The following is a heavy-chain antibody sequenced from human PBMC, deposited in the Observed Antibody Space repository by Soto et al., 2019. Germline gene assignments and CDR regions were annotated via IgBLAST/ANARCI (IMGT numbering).Heavy chain of an antibody. CDR1: GGSISSSNW. CDR3: XXXXXXXXXAVNWFDP. J-gene: IGHJ5*02. D-gene: IGHD6-19*01. CDR2: IYHSGST. V-gene: IGHV4-4*02. Sequence: QVQLQESGPGLVKPSGTLSLTCAVSGGSISSSNWWSWVRQPPXKXLEWIGEIYHSGSTNYNPSLKSRVTISVDKSXNXXXLXLSSXXAXXXXXXXXXXXXXXXXXAVNWFDPWGQGTLVTVSS.